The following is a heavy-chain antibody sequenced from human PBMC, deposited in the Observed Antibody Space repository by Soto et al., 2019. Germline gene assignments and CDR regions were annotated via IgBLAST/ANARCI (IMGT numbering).Heavy chain of an antibody. D-gene: IGHD3-10*01. CDR1: GYTFTSYG. CDR3: ARDMRYYYGSGSTIGGHYYYYGMDV. V-gene: IGHV1-18*01. CDR2: ISAYNGNT. J-gene: IGHJ6*02. Sequence: ASVKVSCKASGYTFTSYGISWVRQAPGQGLEWMGWISAYNGNTNYAQKLQGRVTMTTDTSTSTAYMELRSLRSDDTAVYYCARDMRYYYGSGSTIGGHYYYYGMDVWG.